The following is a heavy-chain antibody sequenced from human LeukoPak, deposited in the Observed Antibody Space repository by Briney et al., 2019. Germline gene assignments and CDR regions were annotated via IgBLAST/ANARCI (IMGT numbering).Heavy chain of an antibody. J-gene: IGHJ6*02. D-gene: IGHD3-10*01. CDR3: ARARMRSGSYYRLDYYYGMDV. CDR1: GFTFSRYS. CDR2: TSASSSYI. Sequence: EGSLRLSCAASGFTFSRYSMNWVRQAPGKGLDWVSGTSASSSYIFYADSVKGRFTISRDNAKNSVDLQMSSLRVEDSAVYYCARARMRSGSYYRLDYYYGMDVWGQGTTVTVSS. V-gene: IGHV3-21*06.